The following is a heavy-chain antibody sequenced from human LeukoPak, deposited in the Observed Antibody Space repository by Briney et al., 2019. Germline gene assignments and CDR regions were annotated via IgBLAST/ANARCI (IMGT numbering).Heavy chain of an antibody. Sequence: GGSLRLSCAASGFTFSSYGMHWVRQAPGKGLEWVAVISYDGSNKYYADSVKGRFTISRDNSKNTLYLQMNSLRAEDTAVYYCARGGSVWFGELFPAYWGQGTLVTVSS. J-gene: IGHJ4*02. D-gene: IGHD3-10*01. V-gene: IGHV3-30*03. CDR1: GFTFSSYG. CDR3: ARGGSVWFGELFPAY. CDR2: ISYDGSNK.